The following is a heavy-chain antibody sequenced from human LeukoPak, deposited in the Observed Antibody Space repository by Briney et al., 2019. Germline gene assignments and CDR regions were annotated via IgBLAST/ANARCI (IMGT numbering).Heavy chain of an antibody. CDR1: GDSMNSHY. CDR2: IYYSGST. V-gene: IGHV4-59*11. D-gene: IGHD3-10*01. CDR3: ARQSVYYGGAFDI. Sequence: SETLSLTCTVSGDSMNSHYWSWIRQPPGKGLEWIGYIYYSGSTNYNPSLKSRVTILVDTSKNQFSLKLSSVTAADTAVYYCARQSVYYGGAFDIWGQGTMVTVSS. J-gene: IGHJ3*02.